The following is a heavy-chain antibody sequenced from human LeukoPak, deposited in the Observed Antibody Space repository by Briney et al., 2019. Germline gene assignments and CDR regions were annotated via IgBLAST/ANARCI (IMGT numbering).Heavy chain of an antibody. J-gene: IGHJ4*02. V-gene: IGHV1-69*05. CDR2: IIPIFGTA. CDR1: GGTFSSYA. CDR3: ARDPIRLGELSPYFDY. Sequence: SVKVSCKASGGTFSSYAITWVRQAPGQGLEWMGKIIPIFGTANYAQKFQGRVTITTDESTSTAYMELSSLRSEDTAVYYCARDPIRLGELSPYFDYWGQGTLVTVSS. D-gene: IGHD3-16*02.